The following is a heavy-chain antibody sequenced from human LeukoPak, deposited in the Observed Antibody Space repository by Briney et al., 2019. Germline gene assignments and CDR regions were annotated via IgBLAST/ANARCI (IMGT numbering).Heavy chain of an antibody. J-gene: IGHJ4*02. CDR3: VREEQWSPDFFDY. V-gene: IGHV3-21*01. Sequence: GGSLRLSCAASGFTFSSYSMNWVRQAPGKGLEWASSISSSSSYIYYADSVKGRFTISRDNAKNSLYLQMNSLRAEDTAVYYCVREEQWSPDFFDYWGQGTLVTDSS. D-gene: IGHD6-19*01. CDR2: ISSSSSYI. CDR1: GFTFSSYS.